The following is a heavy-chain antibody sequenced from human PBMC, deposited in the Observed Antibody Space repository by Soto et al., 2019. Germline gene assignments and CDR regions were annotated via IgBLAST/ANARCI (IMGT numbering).Heavy chain of an antibody. CDR1: GGSISSGDYY. V-gene: IGHV4-30-4*01. J-gene: IGHJ6*02. D-gene: IGHD2-8*01. CDR2: IYYSGST. CDR3: AGFNGVFPDYYGMDV. Sequence: QVQLQESGPGLVKPSQTLSLTCTVSGGSISSGDYYWSWIRQPPGKGLEWIGYIYYSGSTYYNPSLKSRVTISVDTSKNQFSLKLSSVTAADTAVYYCAGFNGVFPDYYGMDVWGQGTTVTVSS.